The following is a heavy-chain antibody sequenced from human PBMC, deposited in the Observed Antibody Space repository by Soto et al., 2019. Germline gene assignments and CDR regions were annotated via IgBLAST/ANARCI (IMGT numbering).Heavy chain of an antibody. J-gene: IGHJ6*02. CDR3: AADPTIHSITIFGVAPGYYGMDV. CDR2: IVVGSGNT. D-gene: IGHD3-3*01. Sequence: SVKVSCKXSGFTFTSSAVQWVRQARGQRLEWIGWIVVGSGNTNYAQKFQERVTITRDMSTSTAYMELSSLRSEDTAVYYCAADPTIHSITIFGVAPGYYGMDVWGQGTTVTVSS. V-gene: IGHV1-58*01. CDR1: GFTFTSSA.